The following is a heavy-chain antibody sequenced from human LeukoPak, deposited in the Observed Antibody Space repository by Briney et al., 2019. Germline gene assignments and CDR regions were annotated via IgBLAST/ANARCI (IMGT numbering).Heavy chain of an antibody. CDR2: ISYSGST. CDR3: ARLHCSSPSCHRNWFDP. J-gene: IGHJ5*02. CDR1: GASISNFY. D-gene: IGHD2-2*01. Sequence: SETLSLTSTVSGASISNFYWSWIRQPPGQGREWIGDISYSGSTNYNPSLKSRVTMSVDTSKNQFSLKRRSVTAADTAVYYCARLHCSSPSCHRNWFDPWGQGTLVTVSS. V-gene: IGHV4-59*01.